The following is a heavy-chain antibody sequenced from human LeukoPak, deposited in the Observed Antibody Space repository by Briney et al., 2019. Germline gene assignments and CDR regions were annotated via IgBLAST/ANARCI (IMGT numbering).Heavy chain of an antibody. J-gene: IGHJ3*02. Sequence: PGGSLRLSCAASGFTFDDYAMHWVRQAPGKGLEWVSLISGDGGSTYYADSVKGRFPISRDNSKDSLYLQMNSLRTEDTALYYCAKDSSKRGSTTVTTFVDAFGIWGQGTMVTVSS. V-gene: IGHV3-43*02. CDR3: AKDSSKRGSTTVTTFVDAFGI. D-gene: IGHD4-17*01. CDR1: GFTFDDYA. CDR2: ISGDGGST.